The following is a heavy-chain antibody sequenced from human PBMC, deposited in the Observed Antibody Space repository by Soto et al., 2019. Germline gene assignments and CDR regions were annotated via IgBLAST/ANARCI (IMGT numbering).Heavy chain of an antibody. J-gene: IGHJ4*01. CDR1: GGSIIISDFY. CDR3: ARGGDIGVDGY. V-gene: IGHV4-39*01. D-gene: IGHD6-19*01. CDR2: IYYSGST. Sequence: QLQLQESGPGLVKPSETLSLTCAVSGGSIIISDFYWGWIRQPPGKGLEWIGNIYYSGSTYSNPSLNNRVTLSVDQSKNHFSLDLSSVTAAVTAVYYCARGGDIGVDGYWGHGLLVTVSS.